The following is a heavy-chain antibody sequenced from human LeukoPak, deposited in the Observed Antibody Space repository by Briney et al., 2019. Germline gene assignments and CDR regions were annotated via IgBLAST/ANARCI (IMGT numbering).Heavy chain of an antibody. CDR3: ARGLMYYDILTGDRQYDAFDI. V-gene: IGHV3-23*01. CDR2: ISDSGFNT. Sequence: GGSLRLSCAASGFTFSSYAMSWVRQAPGEGLEWVSAISDSGFNTYYAYSARGRFTISRDNSKNTLYLQMNSLRAEDTAVYYCARGLMYYDILTGDRQYDAFDIWGQGTMDTVSS. D-gene: IGHD3-9*01. CDR1: GFTFSSYA. J-gene: IGHJ3*02.